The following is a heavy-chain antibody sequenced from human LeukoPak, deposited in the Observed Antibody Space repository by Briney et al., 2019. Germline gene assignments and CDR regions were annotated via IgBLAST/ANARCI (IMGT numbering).Heavy chain of an antibody. CDR3: AKGVMSSGYYKYNWFDP. V-gene: IGHV3-23*01. CDR1: GFTVSSNY. J-gene: IGHJ5*02. CDR2: IIGSGGNT. Sequence: PGGSLRLSCAASGFTVSSNYMSWVRQAPGKGLECVSLIIGSGGNTYHADSVKGRFTISRDNSKNTLYLQMNSLRAEDTAVYYCAKGVMSSGYYKYNWFDPWGQGTLVTVSS. D-gene: IGHD3-22*01.